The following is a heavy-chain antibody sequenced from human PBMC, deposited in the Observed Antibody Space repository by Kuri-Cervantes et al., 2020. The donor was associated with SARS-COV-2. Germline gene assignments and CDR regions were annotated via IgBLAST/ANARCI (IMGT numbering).Heavy chain of an antibody. CDR1: GGSISSSSYY. CDR3: ARLDILVVPAAIYY. V-gene: IGHV4-39*07. D-gene: IGHD2-2*02. CDR2: IYHSGST. J-gene: IGHJ4*02. Sequence: SETLSLTCTVSGGSISSSSYYWGWIRQPPGKGLEWIGSIYHSGSTYYNPSLKSRVTISVDTSKNQFSLKLSSVTAADTAVYYCARLDILVVPAAIYYWGQGILVTVSS.